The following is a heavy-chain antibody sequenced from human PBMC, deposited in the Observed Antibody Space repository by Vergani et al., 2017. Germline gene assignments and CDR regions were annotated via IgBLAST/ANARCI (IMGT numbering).Heavy chain of an antibody. CDR1: GGSISSSSYY. D-gene: IGHD4/OR15-4a*01. J-gene: IGHJ4*02. V-gene: IGHV4-39*01. CDR3: AGHLAAPYGGYVDY. Sequence: QLQLQESGPGLVKPSETLSLTCTVSGGSISSSSYYWGWIRQPPGKGLEWIGSIYYSGSTYYNPSLKSRVTISVDTSKNQFSLKLSSVTAADAAVYYCAGHLAAPYGGYVDYWGQGTLVTVSS. CDR2: IYYSGST.